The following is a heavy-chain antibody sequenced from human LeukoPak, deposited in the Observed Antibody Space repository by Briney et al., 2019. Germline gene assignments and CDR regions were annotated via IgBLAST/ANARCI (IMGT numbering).Heavy chain of an antibody. D-gene: IGHD3-10*01. J-gene: IGHJ6*03. Sequence: PSETLSLTCAVYGGSFSGYYWSWIRQPPGKGLEWIGEINHSGSTNYNPSLKSRVTISVDTSKNQFSLKLSSVTAADTAVYYCAREKNSRITMVQYYYYMDVWGKGTTITVSS. CDR3: AREKNSRITMVQYYYYMDV. CDR2: INHSGST. V-gene: IGHV4-34*01. CDR1: GGSFSGYY.